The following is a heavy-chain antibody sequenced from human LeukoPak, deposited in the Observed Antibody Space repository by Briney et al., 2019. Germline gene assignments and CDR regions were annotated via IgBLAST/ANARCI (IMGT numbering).Heavy chain of an antibody. D-gene: IGHD5-24*01. CDR3: ARDYKYAFDN. CDR1: GFTFSVYS. V-gene: IGHV3-48*01. J-gene: IGHJ4*02. CDR2: IGIDSGNT. Sequence: GGSLRLSCAASGFTFSVYSMNWVREAPGKGVEWISYIGIDSGNTNYADSVKGRFTISGDKAKNSLYLQMNSLRVEDTAVYYCARDYKYAFDNWGQGTLVTVSS.